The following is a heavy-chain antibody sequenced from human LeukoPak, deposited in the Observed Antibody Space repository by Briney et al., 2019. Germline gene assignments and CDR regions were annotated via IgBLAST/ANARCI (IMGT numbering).Heavy chain of an antibody. V-gene: IGHV3-23*01. D-gene: IGHD4-17*01. J-gene: IGHJ5*02. CDR1: GFTFNSYA. CDR2: ISGSGGST. Sequence: GGSLRLSCAASGFTFNSYAMNWVRQAPGKGLEWVSAISGSGGSTYYADSVKGRFTISRDNSKNTLYLQMNSLRAEDTAVYYCAKSGTVTTILDWFDPWGQGTLVTVSS. CDR3: AKSGTVTTILDWFDP.